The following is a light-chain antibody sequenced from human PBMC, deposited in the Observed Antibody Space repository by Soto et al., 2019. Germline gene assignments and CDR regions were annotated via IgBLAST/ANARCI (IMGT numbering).Light chain of an antibody. V-gene: IGLV2-14*03. CDR1: SSDGGGSNY. Sequence: SALTQPASVYGSPGESITISCTGTSSDGGGSNYVSWYQQHPGKAPKLMIYDVTYRPSGVSNRFSGSKSGKTASLTISGLQAEDEADYYCSSYTTSSILGYVFGTGTKVTVL. J-gene: IGLJ1*01. CDR2: DVT. CDR3: SSYTTSSILGYV.